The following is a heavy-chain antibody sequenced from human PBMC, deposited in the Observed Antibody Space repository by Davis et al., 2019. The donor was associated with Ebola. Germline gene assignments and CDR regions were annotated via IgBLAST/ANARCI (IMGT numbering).Heavy chain of an antibody. J-gene: IGHJ4*02. Sequence: SVKVSCQASGYSFSDYSIFWVRQAPGQGLEWMGWIHPNSGGTRYARKFQGRVTMTSDTSITTAYMDLTGLRSDDTAVYYCAREAPSGYSSGWYDYWGQGTLVTVSS. CDR1: GYSFSDYS. CDR3: AREAPSGYSSGWYDY. CDR2: IHPNSGGT. D-gene: IGHD6-19*01. V-gene: IGHV1-2*02.